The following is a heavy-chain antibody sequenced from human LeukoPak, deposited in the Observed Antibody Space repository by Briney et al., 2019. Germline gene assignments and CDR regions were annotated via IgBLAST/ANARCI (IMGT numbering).Heavy chain of an antibody. V-gene: IGHV4-34*01. CDR2: INHSGST. J-gene: IGHJ6*02. Sequence: SETLSLTCAVYGGSFNGYYWSWIRQPPGKGLEWIGEINHSGSTNYNPSLKSRVTISVDTSKNQFSLKLSSVTAADTAVYYCARGSSYYYYGMDVWGQGTTVTVSS. D-gene: IGHD6-6*01. CDR1: GGSFNGYY. CDR3: ARGSSYYYYGMDV.